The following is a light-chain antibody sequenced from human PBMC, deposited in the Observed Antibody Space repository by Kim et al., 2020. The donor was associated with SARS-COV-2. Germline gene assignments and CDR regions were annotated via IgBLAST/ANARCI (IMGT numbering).Light chain of an antibody. J-gene: IGKJ4*01. CDR2: DAS. CDR3: QHHGVYPLA. V-gene: IGKV1-16*01. Sequence: ASVGDRVTITGRASQGITNYLAWFKQKPGKAPKSLIYDASSLQSGVPSRFSGSGSGTDFTLTISDLQPEDFATYYCQHHGVYPLAFGGGTKVDIK. CDR1: QGITNY.